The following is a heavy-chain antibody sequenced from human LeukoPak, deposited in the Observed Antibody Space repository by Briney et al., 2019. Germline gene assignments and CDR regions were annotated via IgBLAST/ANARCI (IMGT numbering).Heavy chain of an antibody. CDR3: AKTRPLDSSSWSHGDY. D-gene: IGHD6-13*01. CDR2: ISGSGDST. V-gene: IGHV3-23*01. J-gene: IGHJ4*02. CDR1: GFTFSTYA. Sequence: GGSLRLSCATSGFTFSTYAMSWVRQAPGKGLEWVSAISGSGDSTYYGDSVKGRFTISRDNSKNTLYLQMNSLRAEDTAVYYCAKTRPLDSSSWSHGDYWGQGTLVTVSS.